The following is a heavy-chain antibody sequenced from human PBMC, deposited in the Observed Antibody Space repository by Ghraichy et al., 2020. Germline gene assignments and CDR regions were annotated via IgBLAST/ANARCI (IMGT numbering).Heavy chain of an antibody. D-gene: IGHD4-17*01. CDR3: ATVRRSDGDYFFDS. J-gene: IGHJ4*02. Sequence: ASVKVSCKASGYTFTDYYIHWVRQAPGQGLEWMGRITPNNGDTNYAQKFRGRITMTSDTSISTAYMELTSLRSDDTAVYYCATVRRSDGDYFFDSWGQGTLVTVPS. V-gene: IGHV1-2*06. CDR2: ITPNNGDT. CDR1: GYTFTDYY.